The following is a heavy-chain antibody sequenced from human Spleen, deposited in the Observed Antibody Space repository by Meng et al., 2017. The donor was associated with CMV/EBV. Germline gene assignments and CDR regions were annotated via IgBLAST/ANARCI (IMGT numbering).Heavy chain of an antibody. CDR2: ISHDGDYK. J-gene: IGHJ4*02. CDR3: ARSGRGYHKFSYLDY. Sequence: GESLKISCVVSRFTFSDYNMNWVRQAPGKGLEWVAVISHDGDYKFYADSVKGRFTISRDNSKNTLYMQMNSLRAEDTAIYYCARSGRGYHKFSYLDYWGQGTLVTVSS. V-gene: IGHV3-30-3*01. CDR1: RFTFSDYN. D-gene: IGHD5-12*01.